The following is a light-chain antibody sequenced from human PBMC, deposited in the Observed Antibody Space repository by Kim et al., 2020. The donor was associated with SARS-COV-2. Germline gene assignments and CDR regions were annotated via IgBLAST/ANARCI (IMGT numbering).Light chain of an antibody. CDR3: QAWDSTTVV. V-gene: IGLV3-1*01. CDR1: KLGNKY. J-gene: IGLJ2*01. CDR2: QDI. Sequence: SPGQTARITCSGDKLGNKYVCWYQQKPGQSPVVVIYQDIKRPSGIPERFSGSNSGNTATLTISGIQAMDEADYYCQAWDSTTVVFGGGTQLTVL.